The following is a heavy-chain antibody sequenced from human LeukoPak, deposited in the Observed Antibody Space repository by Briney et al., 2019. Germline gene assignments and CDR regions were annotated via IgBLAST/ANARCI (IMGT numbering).Heavy chain of an antibody. CDR3: AGVPRITRLPHFDY. CDR2: INPNSGGT. J-gene: IGHJ4*02. CDR1: GYTFTGYY. D-gene: IGHD3-10*01. Sequence: ASVKVSCKASGYTFTGYYMHWVRQAPGQGLEWMGWINPNSGGTNYAQKFQGRVTMTRDTSISTAYMELSRLRSDDTAVYYCAGVPRITRLPHFDYWGQGTLVTVSS. V-gene: IGHV1-2*02.